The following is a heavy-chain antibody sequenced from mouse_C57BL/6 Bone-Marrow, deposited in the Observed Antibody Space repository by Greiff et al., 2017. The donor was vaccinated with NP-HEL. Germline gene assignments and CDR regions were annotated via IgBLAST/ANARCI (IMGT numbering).Heavy chain of an antibody. D-gene: IGHD1-1*01. J-gene: IGHJ3*01. CDR3: ASNNGPLLLRPFAY. V-gene: IGHV1-64*01. Sequence: QVQLQQPGAELVKPGASVKLSCKASGYTFTSYWMHWVKQRPGQGLEWIGMIHPNSGSTNYNEKFKSKATLTVDKSSSTAYMQLSSLTSEDSAVYYWASNNGPLLLRPFAYWGQGTLVTVSA. CDR2: IHPNSGST. CDR1: GYTFTSYW.